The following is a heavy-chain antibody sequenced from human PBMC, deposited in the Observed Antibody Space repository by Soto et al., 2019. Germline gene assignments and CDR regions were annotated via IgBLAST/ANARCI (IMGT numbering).Heavy chain of an antibody. D-gene: IGHD6-13*01. CDR3: ARQMGIQNCYYGMDV. CDR2: IYPGDSDT. J-gene: IGHJ6*02. V-gene: IGHV5-51*01. CDR1: GYSFTSYW. Sequence: GESLKISCKGSGYSFTSYWIGWVRQMPGKGLEWMGIIYPGDSDTRYSPSFQGQVTISADKSISTAYLQWSSLKDSDTAMYYCARQMGIQNCYYGMDVWGQGTTVTVTS.